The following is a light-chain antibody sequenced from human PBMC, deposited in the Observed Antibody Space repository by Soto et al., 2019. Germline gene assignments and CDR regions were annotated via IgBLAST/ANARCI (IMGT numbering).Light chain of an antibody. V-gene: IGLV1-44*01. Sequence: QSVLTQPPLASGTPGQRLTISCSGSSSNIGSKTVNWYQQLPGTAPKLLIYSNYQRPSGVPDRFSGSKSGTSASLAISGLQSEDEADYYCSAWDASLNGYVFGTGTKLTVL. J-gene: IGLJ1*01. CDR1: SSNIGSKT. CDR3: SAWDASLNGYV. CDR2: SNY.